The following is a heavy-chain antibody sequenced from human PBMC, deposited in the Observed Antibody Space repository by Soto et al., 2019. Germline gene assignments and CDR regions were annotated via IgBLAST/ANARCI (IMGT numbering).Heavy chain of an antibody. J-gene: IGHJ6*02. CDR3: ARHPDAYYGMDV. CDR1: GYIFTNCW. Sequence: PGESLKISCKGSGYIFTNCWIGWVRQMPGKGLEWMGIIFPGDSDTRYSPSFQGQVTISADQSINTAYLQWSSLKASDTAIYYCARHPDAYYGMDVWGQGTTVTVSS. V-gene: IGHV5-51*01. CDR2: IFPGDSDT.